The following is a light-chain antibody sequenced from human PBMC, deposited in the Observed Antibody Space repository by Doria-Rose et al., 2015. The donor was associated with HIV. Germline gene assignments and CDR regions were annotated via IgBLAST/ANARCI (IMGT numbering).Light chain of an antibody. Sequence: TQSPGTLSLSPGERATLSCRASRSVSSNYLAWYQQKPGQAPRLLIYGASSRATGIPDRFSGSGSGTDFRLTISRLEPEDFALYYCQQYGSSPQWAVDQGTKAE. CDR3: QQYGSSPQWA. V-gene: IGKV3-20*01. CDR2: GAS. CDR1: RSVSSNY. J-gene: IGKJ1*01.